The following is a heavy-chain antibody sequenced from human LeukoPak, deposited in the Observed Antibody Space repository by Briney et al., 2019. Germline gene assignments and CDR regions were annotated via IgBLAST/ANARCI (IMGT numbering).Heavy chain of an antibody. CDR3: AKGPKLTLRYYYYYYMDV. J-gene: IGHJ6*03. D-gene: IGHD4-23*01. CDR2: IRWDGGST. Sequence: GGSLRLSCAASGLTFDDYAIPWGRQAPGKGLEWVSPIRWDGGSTNYAHSVTSRFTISRDNSKNSLYLQMNSLRAEHTALYYCAKGPKLTLRYYYYYYMDVWGEGTTVTVSS. CDR1: GLTFDDYA. V-gene: IGHV3-43D*04.